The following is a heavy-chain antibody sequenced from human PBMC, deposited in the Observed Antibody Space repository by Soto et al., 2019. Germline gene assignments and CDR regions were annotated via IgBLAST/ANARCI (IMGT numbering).Heavy chain of an antibody. Sequence: QVRLVQSGAEVKKPGSSVKVSCKASGGTFSNYAISWVRQAPGQGLEWMGGIILPFGTANYAQKFQGRVTIAADESMTTAYMELSGLRSEDTAVYYCARGPDYADYFDYWGQGTLVTVSS. CDR2: IILPFGTA. V-gene: IGHV1-69*12. CDR1: GGTFSNYA. CDR3: ARGPDYADYFDY. J-gene: IGHJ4*02. D-gene: IGHD4-17*01.